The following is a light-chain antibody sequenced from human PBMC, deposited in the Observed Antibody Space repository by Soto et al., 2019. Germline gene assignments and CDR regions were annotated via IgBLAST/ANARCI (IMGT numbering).Light chain of an antibody. J-gene: IGLJ2*01. CDR2: TSN. CDR3: ATWDGGLNGPV. Sequence: QSVLTQPPSASGTPGQRVTISCSGSSSNIGSRTVSWYQQLPGTAPKLLIYTSNQRPSGVPDRFSGSQSGTSASLAISGLQSEEEADYYCATWDGGLNGPVFGGGTKLTVL. V-gene: IGLV1-44*01. CDR1: SSNIGSRT.